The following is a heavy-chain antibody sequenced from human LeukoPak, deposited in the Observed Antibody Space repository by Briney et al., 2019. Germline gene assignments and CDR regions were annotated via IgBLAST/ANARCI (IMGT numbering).Heavy chain of an antibody. J-gene: IGHJ4*02. Sequence: SQTLSLTCTVSGGSISSGSYYWSWIRQPAGKGLEWIGRIYTSGSTNYNPSLKSRVTISVDTSKNQFSLKLSSVTAADTAVYYCAREGDEQWNNLGLFDYWGQGTLVTVSS. CDR3: AREGDEQWNNLGLFDY. D-gene: IGHD1/OR15-1a*01. V-gene: IGHV4-61*02. CDR1: GGSISSGSYY. CDR2: IYTSGST.